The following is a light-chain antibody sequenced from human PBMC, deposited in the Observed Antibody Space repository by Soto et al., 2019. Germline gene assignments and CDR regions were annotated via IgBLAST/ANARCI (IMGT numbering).Light chain of an antibody. J-gene: IGLJ2*01. V-gene: IGLV2-14*01. CDR2: DVS. CDR3: SSYSDSSTLV. CDR1: SSDVGGYNY. Sequence: QSALTQPASVSGSPGQSITISCTGTSSDVGGYNYVSWYQQHPGKAPQLMIYDVSTRPSGVSNRFFGSKSGNTASLTISGLQVEDEADYYCSSYSDSSTLVFGGGTKLTVL.